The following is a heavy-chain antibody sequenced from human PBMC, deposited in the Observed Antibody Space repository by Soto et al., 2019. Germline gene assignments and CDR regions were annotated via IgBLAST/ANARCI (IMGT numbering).Heavy chain of an antibody. CDR1: GFTFSSYA. CDR2: ISYDGSNK. D-gene: IGHD3-3*01. CDR3: ARVSRRFLEWLSHGFDY. J-gene: IGHJ4*02. Sequence: GGSLRLSCAASGFTFSSYAMHWVRQAPGKGLEWVAVISYDGSNKYYADSVKGRFTISRDNSKNTLYLQMNSLRAEDTAVYYCARVSRRFLEWLSHGFDYWGQGTLVTVSS. V-gene: IGHV3-30-3*01.